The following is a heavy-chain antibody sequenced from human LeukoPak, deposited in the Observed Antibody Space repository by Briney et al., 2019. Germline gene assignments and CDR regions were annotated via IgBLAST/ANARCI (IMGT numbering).Heavy chain of an antibody. J-gene: IGHJ6*03. V-gene: IGHV3-53*01. Sequence: GGSLRLSCAASGFTVSRNYMNWVRQAPGKGLEWVSVIYSDGSTYYADSVKGRFTISRDNSKNTLYLQMNSLRAEDTAIYYCARDSGDGDYTPDMDVWGKGTTVTVAS. CDR1: GFTVSRNY. CDR3: ARDSGDGDYTPDMDV. D-gene: IGHD2-21*02. CDR2: IYSDGST.